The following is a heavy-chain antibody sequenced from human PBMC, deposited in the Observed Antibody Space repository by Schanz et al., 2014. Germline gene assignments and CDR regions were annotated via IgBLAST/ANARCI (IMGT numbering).Heavy chain of an antibody. CDR3: ARAKRFGDMDV. CDR1: GYTFISYG. CDR2: ISPYNGNT. V-gene: IGHV1-18*01. J-gene: IGHJ6*02. D-gene: IGHD3-10*01. Sequence: QVQLVQSGAEVKKPGASVKVSCKASGYTFISYGIKWVRQAPGQGLEWMGWISPYNGNTNYAPKVQGRVTVTTDTSTSTVYMELRSLTSDDTAVYFCARAKRFGDMDVWGQGTTVTVSS.